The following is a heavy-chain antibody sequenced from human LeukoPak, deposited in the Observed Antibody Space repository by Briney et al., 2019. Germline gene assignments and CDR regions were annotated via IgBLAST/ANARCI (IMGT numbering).Heavy chain of an antibody. Sequence: SVKVSCKASGGTFSSYAISWVRQAPGQGLEWMGGIIPIFGTANYAQKFQGRVTITADESTSTAYMELSSLRSDDTAVYYCARVYCSSTSCYPSWISGYFDYWGQGTLVTVSS. J-gene: IGHJ4*02. CDR2: IIPIFGTA. D-gene: IGHD2-2*01. V-gene: IGHV1-69*01. CDR1: GGTFSSYA. CDR3: ARVYCSSTSCYPSWISGYFDY.